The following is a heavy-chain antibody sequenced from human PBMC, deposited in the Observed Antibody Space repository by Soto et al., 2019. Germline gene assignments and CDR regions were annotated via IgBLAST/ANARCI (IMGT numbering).Heavy chain of an antibody. D-gene: IGHD2-21*01. J-gene: IGHJ4*02. Sequence: GPTLVNPTQTLTLTCTFSGFSLSTLGTCVAWIRQPPGKALEWLALINWDNNEYYSTSLKTRLTISRDTSKNQVVLTMTNVDPVDTATYYCARIPHYSDSYYMDYWGQGTLVTVSS. CDR2: INWDNNE. V-gene: IGHV2-70*01. CDR1: GFSLSTLGTC. CDR3: ARIPHYSDSYYMDY.